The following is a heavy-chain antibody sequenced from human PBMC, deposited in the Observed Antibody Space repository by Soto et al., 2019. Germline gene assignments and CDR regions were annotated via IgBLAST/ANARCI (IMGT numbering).Heavy chain of an antibody. D-gene: IGHD5-18*01. Sequence: WETLSLTCSVSGVAMTYGGYSWSWVRQAPGKGLEWVSGISGSGKNTYYADSVKGRFSISRDNSKNTLYLQMNSLRAEDTALYYCAKVGGYSFGYLNYNAMDVWGQGTTVTVSS. CDR2: ISGSGKNT. CDR3: AKVGGYSFGYLNYNAMDV. V-gene: IGHV3-23*01. J-gene: IGHJ6*02. CDR1: GVAMTYGGYS.